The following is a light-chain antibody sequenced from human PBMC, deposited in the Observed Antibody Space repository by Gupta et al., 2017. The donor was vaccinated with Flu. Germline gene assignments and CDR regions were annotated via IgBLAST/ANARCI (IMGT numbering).Light chain of an antibody. CDR3: HQDATSVQT. CDR2: DAF. Sequence: DIVLTQSPGTLSLSPGETATLSCGVSKSVRGDSLAWYQQKPGQAPKLLIYDAFSRATAVPDRFSGSRSGTYFTLTITILDPGDFAVYFCHQDATSVQTFGQGTTVEMK. CDR1: KSVRGDS. J-gene: IGKJ1*01. V-gene: IGKV3-20*01.